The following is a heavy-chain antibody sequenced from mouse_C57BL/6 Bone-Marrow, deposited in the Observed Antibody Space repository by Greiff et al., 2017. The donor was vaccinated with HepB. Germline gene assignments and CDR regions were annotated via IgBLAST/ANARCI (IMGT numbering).Heavy chain of an antibody. CDR2: INPGSGGT. CDR1: GYAFTNYL. Sequence: QVQLQQSGAELVRPGTSVKVSCKASGYAFTNYLIEWVKQRPGQGLEWIGVINPGSGGTNYNEKFKGKATLTADKSSSTAYMQLSSLTSEDSAVYFCAGSLFAYWGQGTLVTVSA. CDR3: AGSLFAY. V-gene: IGHV1-54*01. J-gene: IGHJ3*01. D-gene: IGHD3-1*01.